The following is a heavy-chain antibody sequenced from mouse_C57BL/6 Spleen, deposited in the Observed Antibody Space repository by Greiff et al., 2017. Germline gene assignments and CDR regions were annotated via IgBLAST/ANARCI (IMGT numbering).Heavy chain of an antibody. J-gene: IGHJ2*01. Sequence: VQLQQPGAELVKPGASVKVSCKASGYTFTSYWMHWVKQRPGQGLEWIGRIHPSDSDTNYNQKFKGKATLTVDTSSSTANRQLSSLTAEDSAVYYWAIGGNYYCDYWGQGTTLTVSS. CDR2: IHPSDSDT. CDR3: AIGGNYYCDY. V-gene: IGHV1-74*01. CDR1: GYTFTSYW.